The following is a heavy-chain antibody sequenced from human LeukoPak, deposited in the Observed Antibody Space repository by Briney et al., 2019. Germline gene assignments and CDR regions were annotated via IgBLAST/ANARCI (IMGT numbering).Heavy chain of an antibody. V-gene: IGHV3-66*01. CDR3: ARESHGSSGYSSPFDY. CDR2: IYSGGST. J-gene: IGHJ4*02. CDR1: GFTVSSNY. Sequence: PGGSLRLSCAASGFTVSSNYMSWVRQAPGKGLEWVSVIYSGGSTYYADSVKGRFTISRDNSKNTLYLQMNSLRAEDTAVYYCARESHGSSGYSSPFDYWGQETLVTVSS. D-gene: IGHD3-22*01.